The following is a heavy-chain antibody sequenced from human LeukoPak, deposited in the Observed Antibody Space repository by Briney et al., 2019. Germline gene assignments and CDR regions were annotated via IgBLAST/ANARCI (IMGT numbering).Heavy chain of an antibody. CDR3: ATDFSSSSPTGFDY. Sequence: TGGSLRLSCAASGFTFSSYSMNWVRQAPGKGLEWVSSISSSSGYIYYADSVKGRFTISRDNAKNSLYLQMNSLRAEDTAIYYCATDFSSSSPTGFDYWGQGTLVTVSS. D-gene: IGHD6-13*01. J-gene: IGHJ4*02. CDR2: ISSSSGYI. CDR1: GFTFSSYS. V-gene: IGHV3-21*04.